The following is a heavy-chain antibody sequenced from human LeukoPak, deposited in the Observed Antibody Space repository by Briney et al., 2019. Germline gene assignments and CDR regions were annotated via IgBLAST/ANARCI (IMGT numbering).Heavy chain of an antibody. Sequence: GESLKISCKGSGYSFTSYWIGWVRQMPGKGLEWMGIIYPGNSDTRYSPSFQGQVTISADKSISTAYLQWSSLKASDTAMYYCATRTKDGSSTSPYFDYWGQGTLVTVSS. J-gene: IGHJ4*02. CDR2: IYPGNSDT. D-gene: IGHD2-2*01. V-gene: IGHV5-51*01. CDR3: ATRTKDGSSTSPYFDY. CDR1: GYSFTSYW.